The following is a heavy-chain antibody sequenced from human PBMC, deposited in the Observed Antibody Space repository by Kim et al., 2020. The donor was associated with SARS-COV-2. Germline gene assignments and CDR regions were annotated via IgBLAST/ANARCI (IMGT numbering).Heavy chain of an antibody. Sequence: GGSLRLSCAASGFTFSSYGMSWVRQAPGKGLEWVANIKQNGSEKYYVDSVTGRVNISRDNAKNSLYLQMNILRAEDTAVYYCARDKLDRVTFDYWGQGTLVTVSS. CDR3: ARDKLDRVTFDY. CDR2: IKQNGSEK. J-gene: IGHJ4*02. CDR1: GFTFSSYG. V-gene: IGHV3-7*05. D-gene: IGHD2-2*03.